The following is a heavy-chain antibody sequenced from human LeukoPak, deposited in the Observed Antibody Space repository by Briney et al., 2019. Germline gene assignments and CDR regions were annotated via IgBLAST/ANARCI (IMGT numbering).Heavy chain of an antibody. D-gene: IGHD1-26*01. CDR3: ARSGKIIVGATNDWFDP. CDR2: INHSGST. J-gene: IGHJ5*02. Sequence: SETLSLTCAVYGGSFSGYYWSWIRQPPGEGLEWIGEINHSGSTNYNPSLKSRVTISVDTSKNQFSLKLSSVTAADTAVYYCARSGKIIVGATNDWFDPWGQGTLVTVSS. V-gene: IGHV4-34*01. CDR1: GGSFSGYY.